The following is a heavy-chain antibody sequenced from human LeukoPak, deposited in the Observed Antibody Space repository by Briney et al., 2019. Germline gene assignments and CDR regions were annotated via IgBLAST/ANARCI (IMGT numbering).Heavy chain of an antibody. CDR2: IYYSGST. Sequence: SETLSLTCTVSGGSISSGGYYWSWIRQHPGKSLEWIGYIYYSGSTYYNPSLKSRVTISVDTSKNQFSLKLSSVTAADTAVYYCAREIKRAFDIWGQGTMVTVSS. J-gene: IGHJ3*02. CDR1: GGSISSGGYY. V-gene: IGHV4-31*03. CDR3: AREIKRAFDI.